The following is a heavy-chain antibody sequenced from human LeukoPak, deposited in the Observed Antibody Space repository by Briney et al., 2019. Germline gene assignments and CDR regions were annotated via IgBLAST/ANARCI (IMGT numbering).Heavy chain of an antibody. D-gene: IGHD3-10*01. J-gene: IGHJ4*02. V-gene: IGHV4-59*01. CDR3: ARTTRYYYGSGAYLDY. CDR2: IYYSGST. Sequence: PSETLSLTCTVSGGSISSYYWSWIRQPPGKGLEWIGYIYYSGSTNYNPSLKSRVTISVDTSKNQFSLKLSSVTAADTAVYYCARTTRYYYGSGAYLDYWGQGTLVTVSS. CDR1: GGSISSYY.